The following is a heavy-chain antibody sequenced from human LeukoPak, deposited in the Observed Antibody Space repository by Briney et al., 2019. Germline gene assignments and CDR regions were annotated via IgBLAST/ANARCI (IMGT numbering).Heavy chain of an antibody. V-gene: IGHV3-7*01. CDR3: ARGAYYYNSGDAFDV. D-gene: IGHD3-10*01. Sequence: GGSLRLSCAASGFTFSTYWMSWVRQAPGKGLEWVANINQGGSEKYYVDSVKGRFTISRDNAKNSLYLQMNSLRAEDTAVYYCARGAYYYNSGDAFDVWGQGTMVTVSS. CDR2: INQGGSEK. CDR1: GFTFSTYW. J-gene: IGHJ3*01.